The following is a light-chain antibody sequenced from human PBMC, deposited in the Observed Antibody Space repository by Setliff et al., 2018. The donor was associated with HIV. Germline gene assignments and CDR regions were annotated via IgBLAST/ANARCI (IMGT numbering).Light chain of an antibody. CDR3: YSYASSIVSWV. CDR1: SNDGGRYNR. CDR2: EGN. J-gene: IGLJ3*02. Sequence: SVLTQPASVSGSPGQSITISCTGTSNDGGRYNRVSWDQHRPGKAPKLRIYEGNRWPSGVSNRVSGSYSGNTASLTISGLQAEDEADYYCYSYASSIVSWVFGGGTKVTVL. V-gene: IGLV2-23*01.